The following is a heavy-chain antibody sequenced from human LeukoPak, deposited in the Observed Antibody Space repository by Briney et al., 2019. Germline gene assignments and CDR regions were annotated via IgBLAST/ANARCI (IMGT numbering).Heavy chain of an antibody. CDR2: ISSSSSYI. D-gene: IGHD3-22*01. V-gene: IGHV3-21*01. CDR1: GFTFSSYS. J-gene: IGHJ3*02. CDR3: AGSITMIVVGGDAFDI. Sequence: GGSLRLSCAASGFTFSSYSMNWVRQAPGKGLEWVSTISSSSSYIYYADSVKGRFTISRDNAKNSLYLQMNSLRAEDTAVYYCAGSITMIVVGGDAFDIWGQGTMVTVSS.